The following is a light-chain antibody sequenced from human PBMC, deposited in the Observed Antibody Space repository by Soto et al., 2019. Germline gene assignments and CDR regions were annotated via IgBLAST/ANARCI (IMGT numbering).Light chain of an antibody. CDR2: GAS. V-gene: IGKV3-20*01. J-gene: IGKJ2*01. CDR3: HKYGSSSLMYT. Sequence: EIVSTQSPGTLSLSPGERATLSCRASQSVSSSYLAWCQQKPGQAPRLLIYGASSRATGIPDRFSGSGSGTYFTLIISRLESQVFSVNYCHKYGSSSLMYTFGQRIKLEIK. CDR1: QSVSSSY.